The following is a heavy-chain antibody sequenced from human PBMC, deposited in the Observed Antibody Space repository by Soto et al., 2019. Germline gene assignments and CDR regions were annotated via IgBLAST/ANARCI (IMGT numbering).Heavy chain of an antibody. V-gene: IGHV3-23*01. D-gene: IGHD3-22*01. CDR3: AKGWYYYDSSGYYHPSYFDY. Sequence: GGSLRLSCAASGFTFSSYAMSWVRQAPGKGLEWVSAISGSGGSTYYADSVKGRFTISRDNSKNTLYLQMNSLRAEDTAVYYCAKGWYYYDSSGYYHPSYFDYWGPGTLVTVSS. CDR1: GFTFSSYA. CDR2: ISGSGGST. J-gene: IGHJ4*02.